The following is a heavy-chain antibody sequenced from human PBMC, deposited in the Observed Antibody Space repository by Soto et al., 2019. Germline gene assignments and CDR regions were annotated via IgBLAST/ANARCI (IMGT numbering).Heavy chain of an antibody. CDR2: IYHSGST. CDR3: ARAAEYSSSTIAFDI. V-gene: IGHV4-30-2*01. D-gene: IGHD6-6*01. CDR1: GGSISSGGYS. J-gene: IGHJ3*02. Sequence: LSLTCAVSGGSISSGGYSWSWIRQPPGKGLEWIGYIYHSGSTYYNPSLKSRVTISVDRSKNQFSLKLSSVTAADTAVYYCARAAEYSSSTIAFDIWGQGTMVTVSS.